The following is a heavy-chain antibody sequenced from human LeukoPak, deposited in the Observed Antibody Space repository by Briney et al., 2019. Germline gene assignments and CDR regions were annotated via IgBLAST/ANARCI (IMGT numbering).Heavy chain of an antibody. D-gene: IGHD3-10*01. J-gene: IGHJ4*02. CDR2: IKSKADGETT. V-gene: IGHV3-15*01. Sequence: PGGSLRLSCAASGFSFSNAWMIWVRQAPGKGLELVGRIKSKADGETTYYAGYVEGRFALSRDDSRNTLYLQMNSLKIEDTAMYYCAADDSAWGLGELDYWGQGTLVNVSS. CDR3: AADDSAWGLGELDY. CDR1: GFSFSNAW.